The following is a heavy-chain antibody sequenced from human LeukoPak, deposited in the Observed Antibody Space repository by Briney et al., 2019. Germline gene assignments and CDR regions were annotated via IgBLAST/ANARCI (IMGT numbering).Heavy chain of an antibody. CDR2: ISYDGSKT. CDR1: GFTFSNYA. Sequence: PGGSLRLSCAASGFTFSNYAFHWVRQAPGKGLEWVSVISYDGSKTYYADAVKGRFTISRDNAKNTLYLQMNSLRAEDTAVYYCARAGNYRFDYWGQGTLVTVSS. V-gene: IGHV3-30*04. J-gene: IGHJ4*02. D-gene: IGHD1-7*01. CDR3: ARAGNYRFDY.